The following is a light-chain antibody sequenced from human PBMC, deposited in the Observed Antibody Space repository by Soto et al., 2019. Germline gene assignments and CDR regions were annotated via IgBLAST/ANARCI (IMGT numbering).Light chain of an antibody. CDR3: QQYKSAPYT. CDR1: LPISNY. J-gene: IGKJ4*01. V-gene: IGKV1-27*01. Sequence: DIQITQSPSSLSPSVGPRVTITCRARLPISNYLAWYQQKPGKLPKLLIYAASTLQAGVPSRFSGSGSGTDFTLTISRLEPEDVAAYYCQQYKSAPYTFGGGTKVEIK. CDR2: AAS.